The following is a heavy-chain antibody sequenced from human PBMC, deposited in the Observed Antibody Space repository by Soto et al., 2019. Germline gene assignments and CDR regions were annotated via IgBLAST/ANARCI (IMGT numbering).Heavy chain of an antibody. CDR1: GFTFSSYW. V-gene: IGHV3-7*05. J-gene: IGHJ4*02. D-gene: IGHD3-3*01. CDR3: ARKYLDFWSGYSATDY. CDR2: IKQDGSEK. Sequence: GSLRLSCAASGFTFSSYWMSWVRQAPGKGLEWVANIKQDGSEKYYVDSVKGRFTISRDNAKNSLYLQMNSLRAEDTAVYYCARKYLDFWSGYSATDYWGQGTLVTVSS.